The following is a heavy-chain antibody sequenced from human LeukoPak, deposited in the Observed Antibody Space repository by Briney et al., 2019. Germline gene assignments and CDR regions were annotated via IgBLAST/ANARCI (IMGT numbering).Heavy chain of an antibody. CDR1: GGSISSYY. CDR3: ARAAAGRASYYYYYMDV. CDR2: IYYSGST. D-gene: IGHD6-13*01. J-gene: IGHJ6*03. V-gene: IGHV4-59*01. Sequence: SETLSLTCTVSGGSISSYYWSWIRQPPGKGLEWIGYIYYSGSTNYNPSLKSRVTISVDTSKNQFSLKLSSVTAADTAVYYCARAAAGRASYYYYYMDVWGKGTTVTVSS.